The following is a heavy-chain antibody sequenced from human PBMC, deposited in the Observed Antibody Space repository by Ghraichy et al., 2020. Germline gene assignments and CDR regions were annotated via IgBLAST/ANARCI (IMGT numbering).Heavy chain of an antibody. Sequence: GGSLRLSCGASGFTFSTYAMSWVRQAPGKGLEWVSAITGSSDGTFYADSVKGRFTISRDNSKNTLYLQMNSLRADDTAVYYCAKTPRLVHYFDYWGQGTLVTVSS. CDR1: GFTFSTYA. CDR2: ITGSSDGT. CDR3: AKTPRLVHYFDY. D-gene: IGHD6-13*01. J-gene: IGHJ4*02. V-gene: IGHV3-23*01.